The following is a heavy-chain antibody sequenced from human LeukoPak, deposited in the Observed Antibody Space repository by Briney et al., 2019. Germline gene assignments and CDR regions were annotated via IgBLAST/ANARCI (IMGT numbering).Heavy chain of an antibody. Sequence: GASVKVSCKASGYTFTSYDINWVRQAPGQGLEWMGWMNPNSGNTGYAQKFQGRVTMTRNTSISTAYMELSSLRSEDTAVYYCARATQDRITIFGVVIIPYYYYMDVWGKGTTVTVSS. CDR1: GYTFTSYD. J-gene: IGHJ6*03. CDR3: ARATQDRITIFGVVIIPYYYYMDV. CDR2: MNPNSGNT. V-gene: IGHV1-8*01. D-gene: IGHD3-3*01.